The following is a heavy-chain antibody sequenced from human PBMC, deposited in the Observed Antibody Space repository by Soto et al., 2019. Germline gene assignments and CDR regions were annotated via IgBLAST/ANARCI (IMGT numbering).Heavy chain of an antibody. J-gene: IGHJ6*02. D-gene: IGHD3-22*01. CDR2: IIPIFGTA. CDR1: GGTFSSYA. CDR3: ARDYSPYYYDSSGYKGPPSFYYYYGMDV. V-gene: IGHV1-69*13. Sequence: GASVKVSCKASGGTFSSYAISWVRQAPGQGLEWMGGIIPIFGTANYAQKFQGRVTITADESTSTTYMELSSLRSEDTAVYYCARDYSPYYYDSSGYKGPPSFYYYYGMDVWGQGTTVTVS.